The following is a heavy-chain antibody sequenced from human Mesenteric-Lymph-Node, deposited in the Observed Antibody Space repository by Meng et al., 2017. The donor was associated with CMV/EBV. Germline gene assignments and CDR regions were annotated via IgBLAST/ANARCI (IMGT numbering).Heavy chain of an antibody. D-gene: IGHD6-13*01. CDR3: ARDRGDGQQLAKFDY. V-gene: IGHV3-23*01. J-gene: IGHJ4*02. CDR1: GITFSSYA. Sequence: GESLKISCAVSGITFSSYAMRWVRQAPGKGLEWVSGISGSGDSTQYADSVKGRFTISRDNSKNTLYLQMNSLRAEDTAVYYCARDRGDGQQLAKFDYWGQGTLVTVSS. CDR2: ISGSGDST.